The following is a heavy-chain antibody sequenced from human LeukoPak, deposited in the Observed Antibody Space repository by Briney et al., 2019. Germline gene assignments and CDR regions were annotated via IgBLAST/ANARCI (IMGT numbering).Heavy chain of an antibody. J-gene: IGHJ3*01. CDR2: IYRGGDT. Sequence: GGSLRLSCAASGFTVSTKYMTWVREAPGKGLEWGSVIYRGGDTYYADSVKGRFTISRDNSNNTLSLQMNSLRAEDTAVYYCASQARATLAGTRAFDLWAPGTMVTISS. D-gene: IGHD6-19*01. CDR3: ASQARATLAGTRAFDL. V-gene: IGHV3-53*01. CDR1: GFTVSTKY.